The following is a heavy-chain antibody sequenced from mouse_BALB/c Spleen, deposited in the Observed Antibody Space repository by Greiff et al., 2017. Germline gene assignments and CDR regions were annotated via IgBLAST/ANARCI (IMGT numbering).Heavy chain of an antibody. CDR1: GYSFTSYY. V-gene: IGHV1S135*01. Sequence: EVQLQQSGPELMKPGASVKISCKASGYSFTSYYMHWVQQSHGKSLEWIGYIDPFNGGTSYNQKFKGKATLTVDKSSSTAYMHLSSLTSEDSAVYYCARGKRNLAWFAYWGQGTLVTVSA. CDR3: ARGKRNLAWFAY. J-gene: IGHJ3*01. D-gene: IGHD2-1*01. CDR2: IDPFNGGT.